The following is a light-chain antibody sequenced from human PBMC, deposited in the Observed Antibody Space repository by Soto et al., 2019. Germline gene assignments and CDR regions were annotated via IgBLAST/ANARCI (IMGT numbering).Light chain of an antibody. V-gene: IGKV1-39*01. Sequence: DIQMTQSPSSLSASVRDRVTITCRASQSISTYLYWYQQKPGKAPKLLIYAASSLQSGVPSRFSGSGSGTDFTLTISSLQPEDFATYSCQQSYNSPQTFGRGSKVDIK. CDR3: QQSYNSPQT. CDR2: AAS. CDR1: QSISTY. J-gene: IGKJ1*01.